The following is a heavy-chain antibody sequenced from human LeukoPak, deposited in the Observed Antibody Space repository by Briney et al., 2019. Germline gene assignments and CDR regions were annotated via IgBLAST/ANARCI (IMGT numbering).Heavy chain of an antibody. D-gene: IGHD6-13*01. J-gene: IGHJ4*02. CDR1: GFNSEDHA. CDR2: IYWSSSGT. CDR3: ARALGQAAAGIMVY. Sequence: GGSLRLSCVVSGFNSEDHAMHWVRQAPGKGLEWVSGIYWSSSGTGYADSVKGRFTVSRDSAKNSLYLQMNSLRPEDTALYYCARALGQAAAGIMVYWGQETLVTVSS. V-gene: IGHV3-9*02.